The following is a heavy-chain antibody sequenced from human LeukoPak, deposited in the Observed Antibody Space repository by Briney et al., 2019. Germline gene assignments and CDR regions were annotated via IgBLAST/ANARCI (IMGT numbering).Heavy chain of an antibody. Sequence: PSQTLSLTCAVSGGSISSSSYYWGWIRQPPGKGLEWIGSIYYSGSTYYNPSLKSRVTISVDTSKNQFSLKLSSVTAADTAVYYCASRHSSGWYGSGYFDYWGQGTLVTVSS. CDR2: IYYSGST. CDR1: GGSISSSSYY. CDR3: ASRHSSGWYGSGYFDY. J-gene: IGHJ4*02. D-gene: IGHD6-19*01. V-gene: IGHV4-39*07.